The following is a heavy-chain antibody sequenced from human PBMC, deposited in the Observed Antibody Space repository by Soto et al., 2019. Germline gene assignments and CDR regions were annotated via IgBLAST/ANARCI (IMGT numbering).Heavy chain of an antibody. CDR1: GGSFSGYY. CDR2: INHSGST. CDR3: ASREDIVVVVAATGRFDP. D-gene: IGHD2-15*01. V-gene: IGHV4-34*01. J-gene: IGHJ5*02. Sequence: PSETLSLTCAVYGGSFSGYYWSWIRQPPGKGLEWIGEINHSGSTNYNPSLKSRVTISVDTSKNQFSLKLSSVTAADTAVYYCASREDIVVVVAATGRFDPWGQGTLVTVSS.